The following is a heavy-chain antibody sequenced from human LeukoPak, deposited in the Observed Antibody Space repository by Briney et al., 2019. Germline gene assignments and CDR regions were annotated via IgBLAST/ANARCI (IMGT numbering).Heavy chain of an antibody. D-gene: IGHD4-23*01. Sequence: GGSLRLSGAASGFTFNSYAMSWVRQAPGKGLEWVSAIVGDTVTFYTDSVKGRFTISRDNSKNTLHLQMNGLRAEDTAIYYCAKGSAQWELYDYWGQGTLVTVSS. CDR1: GFTFNSYA. CDR3: AKGSAQWELYDY. V-gene: IGHV3-23*01. J-gene: IGHJ4*02. CDR2: IVGDTVT.